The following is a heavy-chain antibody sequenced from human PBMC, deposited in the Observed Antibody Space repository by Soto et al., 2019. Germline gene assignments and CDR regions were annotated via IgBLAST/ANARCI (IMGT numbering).Heavy chain of an antibody. V-gene: IGHV5-51*01. J-gene: IGHJ6*02. D-gene: IGHD6-6*01. CDR3: ARTRSFTLGFYYDGMDV. Sequence: GESLKISCQGSGYSFAIYRIGWVRQMPGKDLEWMGIIYPGDSDTRYSPSFQGQVTISADKSLRTAYLQWTSLKASDTALYYCARTRSFTLGFYYDGMDVWGQGTTVTVS. CDR1: GYSFAIYR. CDR2: IYPGDSDT.